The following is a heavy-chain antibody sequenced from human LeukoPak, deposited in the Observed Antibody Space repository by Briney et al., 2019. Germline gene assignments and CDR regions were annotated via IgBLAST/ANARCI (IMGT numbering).Heavy chain of an antibody. D-gene: IGHD2-15*01. J-gene: IGHJ4*02. CDR1: RFTFSNYW. V-gene: IGHV3-7*01. CDR3: ARGFCSSGRCSKYDY. Sequence: PGGSLRLSCAASRFTFSNYWMSWVRQAPGKGLEWVAKIKQDGSQRYYVDSVTGRFTISRDNAKNSLYLQMNSLRADDTAIYYCARGFCSSGRCSKYDYWGQGTLVTVSS. CDR2: IKQDGSQR.